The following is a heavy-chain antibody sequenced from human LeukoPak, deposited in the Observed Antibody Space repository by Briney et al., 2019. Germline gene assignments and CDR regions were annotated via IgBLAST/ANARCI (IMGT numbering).Heavy chain of an antibody. Sequence: GGSLRLSCAASGFTFRSYSLNWVRQAPGKGLEWVSSISGSNGYIYYADSVKGRFTISRDNARNSLFLQMNSLRAEDTAVYYCARDSPPMMGSLYYYYYMDVWGKGTTVTVSS. J-gene: IGHJ6*03. CDR1: GFTFRSYS. CDR2: ISGSNGYI. D-gene: IGHD3-10*01. V-gene: IGHV3-21*01. CDR3: ARDSPPMMGSLYYYYYMDV.